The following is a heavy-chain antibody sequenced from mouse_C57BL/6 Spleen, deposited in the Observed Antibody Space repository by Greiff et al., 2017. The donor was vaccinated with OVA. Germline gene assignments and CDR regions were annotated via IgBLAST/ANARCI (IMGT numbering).Heavy chain of an antibody. CDR2: IDPNSGGT. J-gene: IGHJ4*01. D-gene: IGHD2-4*01. CDR1: GYTFTSYW. CDR3: ARGDRDDYDEGDAMDY. V-gene: IGHV1-72*01. Sequence: QVQLQQPGAELVKPGASVKLSCKASGYTFTSYWMHWVKQRPGRGLEWIGRIDPNSGGTKYNEKFKSKATLTVDKPSSTAYMQLSSVTSEDSAVYYCARGDRDDYDEGDAMDYWGQGTSVTVSS.